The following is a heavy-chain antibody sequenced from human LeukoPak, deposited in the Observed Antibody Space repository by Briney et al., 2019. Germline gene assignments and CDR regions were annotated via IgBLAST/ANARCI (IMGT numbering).Heavy chain of an antibody. V-gene: IGHV4-59*01. CDR1: GGSISSYY. Sequence: SETLSLTCTVSGGSISSYYWSWIRQPPGKGLEWIGYIYYSGSTNYNPSPKSRVTISVDTSKNQFSLKLSSVTAADTAVYYCARSDGGRWLHIDYWGQGTLVTVSS. CDR2: IYYSGST. J-gene: IGHJ4*02. CDR3: ARSDGGRWLHIDY. D-gene: IGHD5-24*01.